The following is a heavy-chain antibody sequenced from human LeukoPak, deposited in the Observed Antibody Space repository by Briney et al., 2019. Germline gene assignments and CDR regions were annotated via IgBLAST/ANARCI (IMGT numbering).Heavy chain of an antibody. CDR3: TAGTGRSDFDY. J-gene: IGHJ4*02. CDR1: GFTFGNAW. V-gene: IGHV3-15*01. Sequence: GGSRRPSVAAPGFTFGNAWMSWFRQAPGRGREWVGRIKRKGDDGTIDYAAPVKGRLSVSRDDSKNMLYLQMNSLKSEDTAVYYCTAGTGRSDFDYWGQGTLVTVSS. D-gene: IGHD3/OR15-3a*01. CDR2: IKRKGDDGTI.